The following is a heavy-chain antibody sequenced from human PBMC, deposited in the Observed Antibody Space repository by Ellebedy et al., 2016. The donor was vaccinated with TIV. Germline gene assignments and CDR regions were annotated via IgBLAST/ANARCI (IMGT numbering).Heavy chain of an antibody. Sequence: GESLKISXAASGFTFSDFSMNWVRQAPGKGLEWLAYIGSSGGAVYYADSVRGRFTISRDNGQDSVHLQLNSLRADDTAVYYCARAPYLPNLDYWGLGTLVTVSS. CDR1: GFTFSDFS. CDR2: IGSSGGAV. J-gene: IGHJ4*02. V-gene: IGHV3-48*04. D-gene: IGHD2-21*01. CDR3: ARAPYLPNLDY.